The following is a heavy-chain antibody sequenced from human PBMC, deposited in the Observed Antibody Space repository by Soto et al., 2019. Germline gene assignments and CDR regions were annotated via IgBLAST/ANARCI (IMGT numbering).Heavy chain of an antibody. D-gene: IGHD4-17*01. CDR3: AENRGRLTTSWHVDY. J-gene: IGHJ4*02. CDR2: IHGGGNSA. V-gene: IGHV3-23*01. Sequence: EVQLLESGGDLVQPGRSLRLSCAASGFTFSGYAMSWVRQAPGKGLEWVSVIHGGGNSAYYADSVKCLFTISRDNSKNTLSMHMSSLRGEDTAVSYCAENRGRLTTSWHVDYWGQGTLVTVSS. CDR1: GFTFSGYA.